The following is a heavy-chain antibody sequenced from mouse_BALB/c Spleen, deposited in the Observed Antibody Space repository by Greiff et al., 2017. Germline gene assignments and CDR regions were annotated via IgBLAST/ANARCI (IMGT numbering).Heavy chain of an antibody. CDR3: ARNRVYYRYHYYAMDY. Sequence: VKLKESGPGLVQPSQSLSITCTVSGFSLTSYGVHWVRQSPGKGLEWLGVIWSGGSTDYNAAFISRLSISKDNSKSQVFFKMNSLQANDTAIYYCARNRVYYRYHYYAMDYWGQGTSVTVSS. J-gene: IGHJ4*01. CDR2: IWSGGST. CDR1: GFSLTSYG. D-gene: IGHD2-14*01. V-gene: IGHV2-2*02.